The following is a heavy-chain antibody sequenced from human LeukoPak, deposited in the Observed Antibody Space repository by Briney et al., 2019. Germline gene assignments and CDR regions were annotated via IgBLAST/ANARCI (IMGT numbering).Heavy chain of an antibody. CDR2: INPNTGGI. Sequence: ASVKVSCKASGYTFTGYYMHWVRQAPGQGLEWMGWINPNTGGINYAQKFQGRVTMTRDTAISTAYMELGRLTSDDTAVYYCASYPRYMSSPPFDYWGQGTLVTVSS. D-gene: IGHD5-12*01. J-gene: IGHJ4*02. CDR3: ASYPRYMSSPPFDY. CDR1: GYTFTGYY. V-gene: IGHV1-2*02.